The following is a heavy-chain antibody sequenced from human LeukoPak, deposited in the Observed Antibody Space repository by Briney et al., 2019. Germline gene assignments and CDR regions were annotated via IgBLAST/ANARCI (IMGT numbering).Heavy chain of an antibody. D-gene: IGHD3-16*01. CDR1: GFTLSNYA. V-gene: IGHV3-23*01. J-gene: IGHJ6*02. Sequence: WGSLRLSCAPSGFTLSNYAMSWVRQAPGKGLEWVSVISGSGVTTDYADSVMGRSTISRDNSRNALYLQLDSLRAEDTAIYFCAKGLWGAYYYGMDVCGHRSTVTVSS. CDR2: ISGSGVTT. CDR3: AKGLWGAYYYGMDV.